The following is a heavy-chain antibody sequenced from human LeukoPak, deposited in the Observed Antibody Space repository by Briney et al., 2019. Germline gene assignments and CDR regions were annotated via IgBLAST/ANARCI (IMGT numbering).Heavy chain of an antibody. D-gene: IGHD1-7*01. Sequence: SETLSLTCTVSGGSISSYYWSWIRQPPGKGLEWIGYIYYSGSTNYNPSLKSRVTISVDTSKNQFSLKLSSVTAADTAVYYCARVPLITGTQAGGYYYYYMDVWGKGTTVTVSS. CDR2: IYYSGST. V-gene: IGHV4-59*12. CDR3: ARVPLITGTQAGGYYYYYMDV. J-gene: IGHJ6*03. CDR1: GGSISSYY.